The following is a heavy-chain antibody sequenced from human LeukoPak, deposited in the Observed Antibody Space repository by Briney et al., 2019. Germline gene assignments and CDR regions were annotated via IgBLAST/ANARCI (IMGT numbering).Heavy chain of an antibody. J-gene: IGHJ2*01. V-gene: IGHV4-61*02. CDR1: GGSISSGSYY. Sequence: SETLSLTCTVSGGSISSGSYYWSWIRQPAGKGLEWIGRIYTSGSTNYNPSLKSRVTISVDTSKNQFSLKLSSVTAADTAVYYCARIVFPERYCSGGSCYTKNYWYFDLWGRGTLVTVSS. D-gene: IGHD2-15*01. CDR3: ARIVFPERYCSGGSCYTKNYWYFDL. CDR2: IYTSGST.